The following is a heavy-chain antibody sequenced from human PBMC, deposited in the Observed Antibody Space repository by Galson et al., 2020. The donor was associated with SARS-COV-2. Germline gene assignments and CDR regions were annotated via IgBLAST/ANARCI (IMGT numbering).Heavy chain of an antibody. CDR3: ARDKGEVATIQFDY. CDR1: GYTFTGYY. Sequence: ASVKVSCKASGYTFTGYYMHWVRQAPGQGLEWMGWINPNSGGTNYAQKFQGRVTMTRDTSISTAYMELSRLRSDDTAVYYCARDKGEVATIQFDYWGQGTLVTVSS. J-gene: IGHJ4*02. D-gene: IGHD5-12*01. CDR2: INPNSGGT. V-gene: IGHV1-2*02.